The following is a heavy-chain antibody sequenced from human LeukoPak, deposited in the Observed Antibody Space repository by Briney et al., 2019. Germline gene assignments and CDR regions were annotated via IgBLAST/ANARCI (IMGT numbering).Heavy chain of an antibody. D-gene: IGHD2-2*02. CDR3: ARHLGYCSSTSCYRGGYYFDY. CDR2: IYHSGST. Sequence: SETLSLTCTVSGYSISSGYYWGWIRQPPGKGLEWIGSIYHSGSTYYNPSLKSRVTISVDTSKNQFSLKLSSVTAADTAVYYCARHLGYCSSTSCYRGGYYFDYWGQETLVTVSS. V-gene: IGHV4-38-2*02. CDR1: GYSISSGYY. J-gene: IGHJ4*02.